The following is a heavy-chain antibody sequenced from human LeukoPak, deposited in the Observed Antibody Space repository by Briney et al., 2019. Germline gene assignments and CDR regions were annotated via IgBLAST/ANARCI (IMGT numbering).Heavy chain of an antibody. CDR2: ISSSSSYI. J-gene: IGHJ3*02. CDR3: ARHGSAQDAFDI. D-gene: IGHD2-2*03. CDR1: GFTFRTHS. V-gene: IGHV3-21*01. Sequence: GGSLRLACEASGFTFRTHSMNWVRQAPGKGLEWVSSISSSSSYIYYADSVKGRFTISRDNAKNSLYLQMNSLRAEDTAVYYCARHGSAQDAFDIWGQGTMVTVSS.